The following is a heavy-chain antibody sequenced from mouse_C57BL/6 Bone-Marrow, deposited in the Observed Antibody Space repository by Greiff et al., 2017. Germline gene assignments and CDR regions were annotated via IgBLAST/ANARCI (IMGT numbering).Heavy chain of an antibody. Sequence: QVQLKQSGPELVKPGASVKISCKASGYAFSSYWMNWVKQRPGKGLEWIGRIYPGDGDTNYNGKFKGKATLTVDKSSSTAYMQLRSLTSEDSAVYYCAREGADYGYAYWGQGTPVTVSA. CDR1: GYAFSSYW. V-gene: IGHV1-82*01. CDR3: AREGADYGYAY. D-gene: IGHD1-1*02. J-gene: IGHJ3*01. CDR2: IYPGDGDT.